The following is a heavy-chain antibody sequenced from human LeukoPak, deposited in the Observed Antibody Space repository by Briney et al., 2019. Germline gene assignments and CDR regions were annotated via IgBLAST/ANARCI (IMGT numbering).Heavy chain of an antibody. V-gene: IGHV3-23*01. D-gene: IGHD4-17*01. CDR2: ISASGGVT. CDR3: AKGGIYGDCGGF. Sequence: GGSLTLSYVASGFTFVGSAMSWVRQAPGKGREWVSGISASGGVTYYRDSVKGRFTISRDSSKSTVYLQMNSLRVDDAAVYYCAKGGIYGDCGGFWGQGTLVAVSS. CDR1: GFTFVGSA. J-gene: IGHJ4*02.